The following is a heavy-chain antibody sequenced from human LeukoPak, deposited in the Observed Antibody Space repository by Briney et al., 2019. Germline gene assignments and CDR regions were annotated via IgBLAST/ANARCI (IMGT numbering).Heavy chain of an antibody. D-gene: IGHD3-3*01. CDR1: GFTFEDYA. CDR2: IIGNGNNI. CDR3: AKDLPQYYDFWSGYYGGFDY. J-gene: IGHJ4*02. Sequence: QPGRSLRLSCAASGFTFEDYAMHWVRQGPGKGLEWVSLIIGNGNNIYYADSVKGRFTISRDNSKNSLYLQMNSLRTEDTALYYCAKDLPQYYDFWSGYYGGFDYWGQGTLVTVSS. V-gene: IGHV3-43*02.